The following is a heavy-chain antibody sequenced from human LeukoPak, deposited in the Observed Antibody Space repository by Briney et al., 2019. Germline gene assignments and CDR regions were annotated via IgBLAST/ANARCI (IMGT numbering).Heavy chain of an antibody. CDR3: ARSDSSGYYYEPSFIDL. V-gene: IGHV4-30-2*01. D-gene: IGHD3-22*01. J-gene: IGHJ2*01. CDR1: GGSISSGGYY. CDR2: IYHSGST. Sequence: KPSQTLSLTCTVSGGSISSGGYYWSWIRQPPGKGLEWTGYIYHSGSTYYNPSLKSRVTISVDRSKNQFSLKLSSVTAADTAVYYCARSDSSGYYYEPSFIDLWGRGTLVTVSS.